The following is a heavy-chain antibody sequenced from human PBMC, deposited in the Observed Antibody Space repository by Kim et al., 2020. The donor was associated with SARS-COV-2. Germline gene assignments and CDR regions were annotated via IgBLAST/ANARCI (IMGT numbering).Heavy chain of an antibody. V-gene: IGHV4-59*01. Sequence: SETLSLTCTVSGGSISSYYWSWIRQPPGKGLEWIGYIYYSGSTNYNPSLKSRVTISVDTSKNQFSLKLSSVTAADTAVYYCAGTFTMVRGTIPDSRAEYFQHWGQGTLVTVSS. CDR3: AGTFTMVRGTIPDSRAEYFQH. CDR2: IYYSGST. D-gene: IGHD3-10*01. J-gene: IGHJ1*01. CDR1: GGSISSYY.